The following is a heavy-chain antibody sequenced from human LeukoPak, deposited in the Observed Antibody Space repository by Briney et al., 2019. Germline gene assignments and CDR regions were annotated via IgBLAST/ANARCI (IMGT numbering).Heavy chain of an antibody. CDR1: GGSISSYY. D-gene: IGHD3-10*01. CDR2: IYYSGST. V-gene: IGHV4-59*08. Sequence: SETLSLTCTVSGGSISSYYWSWIRQPPGKGLEWIGYIYYSGSTNYNPSLKSRVTISVDTSKNQFSLKLSSVTAADTAVYYCARQISGGYYYYNLDVWGQGTTVTVS. J-gene: IGHJ6*02. CDR3: ARQISGGYYYYNLDV.